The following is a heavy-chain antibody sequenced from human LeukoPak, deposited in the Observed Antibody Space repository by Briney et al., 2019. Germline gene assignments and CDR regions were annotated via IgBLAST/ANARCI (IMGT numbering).Heavy chain of an antibody. CDR2: LSGSGGST. D-gene: IGHD3-16*01. J-gene: IGHJ6*02. CDR1: GSTFSSYA. Sequence: GGSLRLSCASSGSTFSSYAMSWVRQAPGKGLEWVSSLSGSGGSTYYADSVQGRFTISRDTSKTTLYLQMNSLRAEDTAVYYCAKHMGDSEYYGLDVWGQGTTVSVSS. CDR3: AKHMGDSEYYGLDV. V-gene: IGHV3-23*01.